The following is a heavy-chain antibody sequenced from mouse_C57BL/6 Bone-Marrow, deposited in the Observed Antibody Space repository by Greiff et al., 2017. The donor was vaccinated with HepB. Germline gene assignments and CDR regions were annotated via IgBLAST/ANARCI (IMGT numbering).Heavy chain of an antibody. CDR1: GFTFSSYG. J-gene: IGHJ2*01. D-gene: IGHD1-1*01. CDR2: ISSGGSYT. V-gene: IGHV5-6*01. CDR3: ARLGVITTVAYYFDY. Sequence: EVKVVESGGDLVKPGGSLKLSCAASGFTFSSYGMSWVRQTPDKRLEWVATISSGGSYTYYPDSVKGRFTISRGNAKNTLYLQMSSLKSEDTAMYYCARLGVITTVAYYFDYWGQGTTLTVSS.